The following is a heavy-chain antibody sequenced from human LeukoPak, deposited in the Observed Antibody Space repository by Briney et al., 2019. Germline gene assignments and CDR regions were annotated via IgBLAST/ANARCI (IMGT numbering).Heavy chain of an antibody. CDR2: TGGSGTTT. J-gene: IGHJ4*02. V-gene: IGHV3-23*01. D-gene: IGHD6-25*01. Sequence: PGGSLRLSCAASGITFSSYGMSWVRQSPGKGLGWVAATGGSGTTTYYEASVKGRFTISRGNSQNTLYLQMNSLRAEDTAVYYCAKGSDSSAWTLFDYWGQGTLVTVSS. CDR1: GITFSSYG. CDR3: AKGSDSSAWTLFDY.